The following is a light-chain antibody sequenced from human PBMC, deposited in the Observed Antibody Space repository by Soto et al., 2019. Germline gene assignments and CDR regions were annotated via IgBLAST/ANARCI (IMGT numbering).Light chain of an antibody. CDR2: EVR. Sequence: QPVLTQPASMSGSPGQSITISCNGTSSDVGAYNYVSWYQQHPGKAPKLMIYEVRNRPSGVSNRFSGSKSGNTASLTISGLQAEDEADYYCSSYTSSSTLEVFGGGTKVTVL. V-gene: IGLV2-14*01. J-gene: IGLJ2*01. CDR1: SSDVGAYNY. CDR3: SSYTSSSTLEV.